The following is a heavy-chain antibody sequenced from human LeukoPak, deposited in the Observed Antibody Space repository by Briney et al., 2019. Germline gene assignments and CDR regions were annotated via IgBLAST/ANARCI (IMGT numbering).Heavy chain of an antibody. J-gene: IGHJ6*04. CDR2: IASDGSHT. CDR1: GFTFSTYF. CDR3: ARRALRYCSSTSCPAQYYGVDV. Sequence: GGSLRLSCAASGFTFSTYFMHWVRQAPGRGLEWVAVIASDGSHTFYVESVKGRFTISRDNAKNSLYLQTNSLRAEDTAVYYCARRALRYCSSTSCPAQYYGVDVWGKGTTVTVSS. D-gene: IGHD2-2*01. V-gene: IGHV3-30-3*01.